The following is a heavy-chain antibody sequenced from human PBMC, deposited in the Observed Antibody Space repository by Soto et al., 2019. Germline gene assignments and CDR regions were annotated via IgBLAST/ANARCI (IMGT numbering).Heavy chain of an antibody. Sequence: QVQLVQSGAEEKKPGASVKVSCKASGYTFTSYAMHWVRQAPGQRREWMGWINAGNGNTKHSQKLQGRVTITRDTSASTAYMELSSLRSEERAVYYCARDVAAADYWGQGTLVTVSS. CDR3: ARDVAAADY. V-gene: IGHV1-3*05. CDR2: INAGNGNT. J-gene: IGHJ4*02. D-gene: IGHD6-13*01. CDR1: GYTFTSYA.